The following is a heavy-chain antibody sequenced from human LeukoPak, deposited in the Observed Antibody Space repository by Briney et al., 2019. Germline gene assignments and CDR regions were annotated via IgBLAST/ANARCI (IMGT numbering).Heavy chain of an antibody. D-gene: IGHD4-11*01. Sequence: PGGSLRLSCAASGFTFSNYNMNWVRQAPGKGLEWVSYISGGGISIYYADSVKGRFTISRDNAKNSLCLQMNGLRAEDTAVYYCARDGGVTTVTDYWGQGTLVTVSS. J-gene: IGHJ4*02. CDR3: ARDGGVTTVTDY. CDR2: ISGGGISI. CDR1: GFTFSNYN. V-gene: IGHV3-48*01.